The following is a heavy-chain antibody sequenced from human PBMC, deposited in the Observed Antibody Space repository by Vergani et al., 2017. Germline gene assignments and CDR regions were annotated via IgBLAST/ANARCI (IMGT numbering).Heavy chain of an antibody. D-gene: IGHD1-1*01. CDR3: ARGTLHLAGAFDP. Sequence: QVQLQESGPGLVKPSQTLSLTCTVSGGSISSGDYYWSWIRQPPGKGLEWIGYIYYSGTTYYNPSLKSRVTISVDTSKNQFSLRLSSVTAAATAVYYGARGTLHLAGAFDPWGQGTLVTVSS. V-gene: IGHV4-30-4*08. CDR1: GGSISSGDYY. J-gene: IGHJ5*02. CDR2: IYYSGTT.